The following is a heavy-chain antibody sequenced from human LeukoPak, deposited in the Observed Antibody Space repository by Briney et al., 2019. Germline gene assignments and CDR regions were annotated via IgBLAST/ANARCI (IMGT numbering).Heavy chain of an antibody. CDR1: GFTFSSYS. CDR2: ISSSSGYI. V-gene: IGHV3-21*01. D-gene: IGHD5/OR15-5a*01. J-gene: IGHJ3*02. CDR3: ARESVVSRAFDI. Sequence: KPGGSLRLSCAASGFTFSSYSMNWVRQAPGKGLEWVSSISSSSGYIYYADSVKGRFTISRDNAKNSLYLQMNSLRAEDTAVYYCARESVVSRAFDIWGQGTMVTVSS.